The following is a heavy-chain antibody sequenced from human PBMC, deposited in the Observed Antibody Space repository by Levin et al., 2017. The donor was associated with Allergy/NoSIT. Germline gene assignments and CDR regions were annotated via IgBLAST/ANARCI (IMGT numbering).Heavy chain of an antibody. J-gene: IGHJ4*02. Sequence: GGSLRLSCAASGFTFSSYSMNWVRQAPGKGLEWVSSISSSSSYIYYADSVKGRFTISRDNAKNSLYLQMNSLRAEDTAVYYCAGIVGATRWYYFDYWGQGTLVTVSS. CDR2: ISSSSSYI. V-gene: IGHV3-21*01. CDR1: GFTFSSYS. D-gene: IGHD1-26*01. CDR3: AGIVGATRWYYFDY.